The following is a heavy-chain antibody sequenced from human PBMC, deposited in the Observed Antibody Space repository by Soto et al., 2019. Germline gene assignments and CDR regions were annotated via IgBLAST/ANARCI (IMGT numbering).Heavy chain of an antibody. CDR1: EYSFTSYW. CDR2: IYPGDSET. V-gene: IGHV5-51*01. J-gene: IGHJ4*02. D-gene: IGHD3-22*01. CDR3: ARHDSSGYPEY. Sequence: HGESLKISCKTSEYSFTSYWIGWVRQMPGKGLEWMGMIYPGDSETRYSPSFQGQVTISADKSINTAYLQWSSLKASDTAIYYCARHDSSGYPEYWGQGTLVTVSS.